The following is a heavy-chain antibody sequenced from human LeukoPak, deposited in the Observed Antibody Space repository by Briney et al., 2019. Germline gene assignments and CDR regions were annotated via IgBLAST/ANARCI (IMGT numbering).Heavy chain of an antibody. Sequence: SETLSLTCAVYGGSFSGYYWSWIRQPPGKGLEWIGEINHSGSTNYNPSLKSRVTISVDTSMNQFSLKLSSVIAADTAVYYCAREWRIRDYYYYMDVWGKGTTVTVSS. J-gene: IGHJ6*03. V-gene: IGHV4-34*01. CDR1: GGSFSGYY. CDR2: INHSGST. CDR3: AREWRIRDYYYYMDV. D-gene: IGHD5-12*01.